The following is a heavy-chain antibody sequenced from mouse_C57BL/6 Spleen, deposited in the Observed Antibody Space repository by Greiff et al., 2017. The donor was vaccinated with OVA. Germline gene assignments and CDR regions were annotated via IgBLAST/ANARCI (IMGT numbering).Heavy chain of an antibody. CDR2: INPGSGGT. CDR3: ARSYGRRDYFDY. V-gene: IGHV1-54*01. D-gene: IGHD1-1*01. CDR1: GYAFTNYL. Sequence: VKLQESGAELVRPGTSVKVSCKASGYAFTNYLIEWVKQRPGQGLEWIGVINPGSGGTNYNEKFKGKATLTADKSSSTAYMQLSSLTSEDSAVYFCARSYGRRDYFDYWGQGTTLTVSS. J-gene: IGHJ2*01.